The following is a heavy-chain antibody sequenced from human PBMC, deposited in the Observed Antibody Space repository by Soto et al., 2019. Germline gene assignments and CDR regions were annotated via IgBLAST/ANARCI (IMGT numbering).Heavy chain of an antibody. CDR2: IKQDGSEK. Sequence: EVQLVESGGGLVQPGGSLRLSCAASGFTFSSHWMSWVRQAPGKGLEWVANIKQDGSEKYYVDSVKGRFTISRENAKNSLFLQMNSLRAEDTAVYYCARDVAVAGNWYDPWGQGTLVTVSS. CDR3: ARDVAVAGNWYDP. J-gene: IGHJ5*02. V-gene: IGHV3-7*03. CDR1: GFTFSSHW. D-gene: IGHD6-19*01.